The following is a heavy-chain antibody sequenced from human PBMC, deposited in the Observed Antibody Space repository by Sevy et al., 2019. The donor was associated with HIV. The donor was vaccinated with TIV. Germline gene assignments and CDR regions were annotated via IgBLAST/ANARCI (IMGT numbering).Heavy chain of an antibody. V-gene: IGHV1-69*13. CDR1: GGTFSSYP. J-gene: IGHJ4*02. CDR2: IIPIFGTT. D-gene: IGHD3-22*01. Sequence: ASVKVSCKASGGTFSSYPFSWVRQAPGQGLEWMGGIIPIFGTTKSAQKFQGRLTINADESTSTAYMELSSLRSDDTAVYYCALAAQVTMSIAVGFFEYWGQGTLVTVSS. CDR3: ALAAQVTMSIAVGFFEY.